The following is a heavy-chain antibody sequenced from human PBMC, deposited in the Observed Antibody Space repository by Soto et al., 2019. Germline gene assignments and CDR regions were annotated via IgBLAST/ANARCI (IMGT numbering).Heavy chain of an antibody. D-gene: IGHD3-16*01. V-gene: IGHV4-4*09. CDR2: IYRSGST. Sequence: SETLSLTCTVSGDSVRNQYWSWIRRPPGRGLEWIGYIYRSGSTKYNPPLKSRLTISVDTSKNQFSLKLSSVTAADTAVYYCARTLDYGHMDVWGKGTTVTVS. CDR1: GDSVRNQY. J-gene: IGHJ6*03. CDR3: ARTLDYGHMDV.